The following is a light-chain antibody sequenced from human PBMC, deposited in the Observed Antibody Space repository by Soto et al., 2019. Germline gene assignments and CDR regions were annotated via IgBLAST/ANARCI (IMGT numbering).Light chain of an antibody. Sequence: QSVLTQAPSASGTPGQRVTISCSGSSSDIGSNTVNWYQQLPATAPKLLIYSNNQRPSGVPDRFSVSKSGTSASLAISGLQSEDEADYYCAAWDYSLNGRVVFGGGTKLTVL. CDR2: SNN. J-gene: IGLJ2*01. V-gene: IGLV1-44*01. CDR3: AAWDYSLNGRVV. CDR1: SSDIGSNT.